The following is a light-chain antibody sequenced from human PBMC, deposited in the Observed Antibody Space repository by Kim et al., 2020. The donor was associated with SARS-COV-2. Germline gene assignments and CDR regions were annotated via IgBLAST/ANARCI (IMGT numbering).Light chain of an antibody. CDR1: NLRSYY. J-gene: IGLJ2*01. V-gene: IGLV3-19*01. CDR3: NSRDSNDNVL. Sequence: SSELTQDPAVSVALGQTVRITCQGDNLRSYYATWYQQKPGQAPIVVIYGKNNRPSGIPDRFSGSSSGNTASLTITGTQAGDEADYYCNSRDSNDNVLFGGGTQLTVL. CDR2: GKN.